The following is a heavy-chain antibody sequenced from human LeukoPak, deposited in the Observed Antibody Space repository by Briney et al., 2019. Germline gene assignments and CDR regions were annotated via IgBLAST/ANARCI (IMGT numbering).Heavy chain of an antibody. Sequence: ASVKVSCKASGYTFTGYYMHWVRQAPGQGLEWMGWINPNSGGTNYAQKFQGRVTMTRDTSISTAYMELSRLRSDDTAVYYCARDHSLIEPGVLRYFDWGNWFDPWGQGTLVTVSS. CDR3: ARDHSLIEPGVLRYFDWGNWFDP. V-gene: IGHV1-2*02. J-gene: IGHJ5*02. CDR2: INPNSGGT. CDR1: GYTFTGYY. D-gene: IGHD3-9*01.